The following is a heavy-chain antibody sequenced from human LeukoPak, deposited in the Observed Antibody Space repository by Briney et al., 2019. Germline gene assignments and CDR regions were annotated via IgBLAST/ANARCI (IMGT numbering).Heavy chain of an antibody. Sequence: GGSLRLSCAASGFTFNSYAMHWVRQAPGQGLEWVAVISYDGSSKYFADSVRGRFTISRDNSKNTLFLQMNSLESDDTAVYYCARESRAIDYWGQGTLVTVSS. V-gene: IGHV3-30*04. CDR3: ARESRAIDY. D-gene: IGHD3-10*01. CDR1: GFTFNSYA. CDR2: ISYDGSSK. J-gene: IGHJ4*02.